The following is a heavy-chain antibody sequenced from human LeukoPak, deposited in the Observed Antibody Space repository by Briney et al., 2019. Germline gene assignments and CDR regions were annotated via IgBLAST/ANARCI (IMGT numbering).Heavy chain of an antibody. CDR2: FDPDDGIT. Sequence: GASVKVSCKVSGYTLTGLSIHWVRQAPGKGLEWMGGFDPDDGITIYAQKFKGRLTTTEDTSADIAYMELSSLTSEDTAIYYCAVLPLAMPPQYYFDYWGQGTLVTVSS. J-gene: IGHJ4*02. CDR1: GYTLTGLS. D-gene: IGHD2-2*01. V-gene: IGHV1-24*01. CDR3: AVLPLAMPPQYYFDY.